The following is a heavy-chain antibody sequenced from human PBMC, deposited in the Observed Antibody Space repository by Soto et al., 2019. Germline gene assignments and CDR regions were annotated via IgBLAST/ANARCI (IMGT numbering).Heavy chain of an antibody. CDR3: ARGMETGQRDS. CDR2: INPDNGNT. D-gene: IGHD1-1*01. V-gene: IGHV1-3*01. Sequence: DSVTVSCQASGYTFTRYTMNCVRQAPGQRLEWMGWINPDNGNTKSSQKFQDRVIITRDTSASTAYMDLSSLRSEDTAVYYCARGMETGQRDSRGQGTLVTVSS. CDR1: GYTFTRYT. J-gene: IGHJ5*01.